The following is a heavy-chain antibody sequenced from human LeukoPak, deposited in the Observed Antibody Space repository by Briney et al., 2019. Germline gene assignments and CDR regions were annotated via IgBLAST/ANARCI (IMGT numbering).Heavy chain of an antibody. CDR3: ASAALIYGYTYGTDS. J-gene: IGHJ4*02. CDR1: GFTVSGNY. D-gene: IGHD5-18*01. V-gene: IGHV3-66*01. Sequence: PGGSLRLSCAASGFTVSGNYMSWVRQAPGKGLEWVSVLFGDGTTYYADSVKGRFTISRDNSKNALFLHVNSLRGEDTAVYYCASAALIYGYTYGTDSWGQGTLVIVSS. CDR2: LFGDGTT.